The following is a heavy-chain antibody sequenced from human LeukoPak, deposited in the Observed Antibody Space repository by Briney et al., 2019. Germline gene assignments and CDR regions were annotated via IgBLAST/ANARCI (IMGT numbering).Heavy chain of an antibody. J-gene: IGHJ4*02. CDR3: ARVLPSYCGGDCYSASKDY. Sequence: PGGSLRLSCAASGFTFDDYGMSWVRQAPGKGLEWVSGINWNGGSTGYADSVKGRFTISRDNAKNSLYLQMNSLRAEDTALYYCARVLPSYCGGDCYSASKDYWGQGTLVTVSS. D-gene: IGHD2-21*02. CDR1: GFTFDDYG. CDR2: INWNGGST. V-gene: IGHV3-20*04.